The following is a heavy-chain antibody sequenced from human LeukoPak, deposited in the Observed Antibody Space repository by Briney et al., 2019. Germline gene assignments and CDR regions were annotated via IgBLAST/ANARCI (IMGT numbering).Heavy chain of an antibody. D-gene: IGHD3-10*01. V-gene: IGHV3-20*04. CDR1: GFTFDDYG. J-gene: IGHJ6*03. Sequence: GGSLRLSCAASGFTFDDYGMSWVRQAPGKGLEWVSGINWNGGGTGYADSVKGRFTISRDNAKNSLYLQMNSLRAEDTALYYCARVISDWTYYYYMDVWGKGTTVTVSS. CDR3: ARVISDWTYYYYMDV. CDR2: INWNGGGT.